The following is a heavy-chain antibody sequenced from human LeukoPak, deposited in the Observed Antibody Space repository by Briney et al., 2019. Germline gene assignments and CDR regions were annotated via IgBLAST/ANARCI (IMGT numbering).Heavy chain of an antibody. J-gene: IGHJ4*02. D-gene: IGHD1-26*01. CDR3: TTDLGGGELRTDY. CDR2: IKSKTDGGTT. Sequence: GGSLRLSCAASGFTFSNAWMNWVRQAPGKGLEWVGRIKSKTDGGTTDYAAPVKGRFTISRDDSKNTLYLRMNSLKTEDTAVYYCTTDLGGGELRTDYWGQGTLVTVSS. CDR1: GFTFSNAW. V-gene: IGHV3-15*07.